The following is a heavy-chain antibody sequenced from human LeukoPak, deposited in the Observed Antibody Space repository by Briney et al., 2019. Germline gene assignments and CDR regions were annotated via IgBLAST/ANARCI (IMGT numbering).Heavy chain of an antibody. Sequence: GGSLRLSCAASGFTFSSYGMHCVRQAPGKGLEWVAFIRYDGSNKYYADSVKGRFTISRDNSKYTRDLQMNSVRAEDTAVYYCAKDYQYYYYDSSGYRYYYYMDVWGKGTTVTISS. CDR2: IRYDGSNK. D-gene: IGHD3-22*01. CDR1: GFTFSSYG. V-gene: IGHV3-30*02. J-gene: IGHJ6*03. CDR3: AKDYQYYYYDSSGYRYYYYMDV.